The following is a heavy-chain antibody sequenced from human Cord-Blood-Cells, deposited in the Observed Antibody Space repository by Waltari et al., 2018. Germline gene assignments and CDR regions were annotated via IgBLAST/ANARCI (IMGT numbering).Heavy chain of an antibody. CDR3: ARGSTVTTFYYFDY. Sequence: QLQLQESGSGLVKPSQTLSLTCAVSGGSIRSGGYSWSWIRQPPGKGLEWIGYIYHSGSTYYNPSLKSRVTISVDRSKNQFSLKLSSVTAADTAVYYCARGSTVTTFYYFDYWGQGTLVTVSS. D-gene: IGHD4-17*01. CDR2: IYHSGST. CDR1: GGSIRSGGYS. J-gene: IGHJ4*02. V-gene: IGHV4-30-2*01.